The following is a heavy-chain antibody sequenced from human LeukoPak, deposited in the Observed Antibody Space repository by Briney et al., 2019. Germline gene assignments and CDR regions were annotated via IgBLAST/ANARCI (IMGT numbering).Heavy chain of an antibody. CDR3: ARTVVTGTLDAFDI. CDR1: GYTLTELS. D-gene: IGHD2-21*02. J-gene: IGHJ3*02. CDR2: FDPEDGET. V-gene: IGHV1-24*01. Sequence: ASVKVSCKVSGYTLTELSMHWVRQAPGKGLGWMGGFDPEDGETIYAQKFQGRVTMTEDTSTDTAYMELSSLRSEDTAVYYCARTVVTGTLDAFDIWGQGTMVTVSS.